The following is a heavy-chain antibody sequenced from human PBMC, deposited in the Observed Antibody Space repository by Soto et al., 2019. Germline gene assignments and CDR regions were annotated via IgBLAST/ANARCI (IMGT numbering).Heavy chain of an antibody. J-gene: IGHJ4*02. CDR3: AKDLLHGSGY. V-gene: IGHV3-30*18. Sequence: GGSLRLSXAASGFTFSSYGMHWVRQAPGKGLEWVAVISYDGSNKYYADSVKGRFTISRDNSKNTLYLQMNSLRAEDTAVYYCAKDLLHGSGYWGQGTLVTVSS. D-gene: IGHD3-10*01. CDR1: GFTFSSYG. CDR2: ISYDGSNK.